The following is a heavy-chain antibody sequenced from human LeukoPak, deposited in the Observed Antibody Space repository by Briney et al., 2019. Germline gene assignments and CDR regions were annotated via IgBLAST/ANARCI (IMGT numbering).Heavy chain of an antibody. CDR2: VYYTGSA. J-gene: IGHJ4*02. CDR3: ARLAPVAQSGDYLGYFYY. V-gene: IGHV4-59*08. CDR1: GGSITNYY. D-gene: IGHD4-17*01. Sequence: PSETLSLTCNVFGGSITNYYWTWVRQSPGKGLEWFGYVYYTGSANYNPSLKSRVTILVDTSKNQFSLNLNSVTAADTAVYYCARLAPVAQSGDYLGYFYYWGQGALVTVSS.